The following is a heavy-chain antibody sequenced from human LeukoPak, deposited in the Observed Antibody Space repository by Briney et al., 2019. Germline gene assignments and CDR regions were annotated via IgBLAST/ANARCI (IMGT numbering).Heavy chain of an antibody. CDR3: ARDSAPNLLAYFDY. J-gene: IGHJ4*02. CDR2: IYYSGYT. V-gene: IGHV4-39*07. CDR1: GGSISNRSHF. Sequence: PSETLSLTCTVSGGSISNRSHFWGWIRQTPRKGLEWFGSIYYSGYTYYNPSLKSRVTISVDTSKNQFSLRLNSVTAADTAVYYCARDSAPNLLAYFDYWGQGILVTVSS. D-gene: IGHD2/OR15-2a*01.